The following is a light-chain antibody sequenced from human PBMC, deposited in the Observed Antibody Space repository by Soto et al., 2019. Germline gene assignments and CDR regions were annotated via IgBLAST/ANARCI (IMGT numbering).Light chain of an antibody. V-gene: IGLV2-11*01. J-gene: IGLJ1*01. CDR2: DVS. Sequence: QSVLTQPRSVSGSPGQSVTISCTGTSSEVGGYNYVSWYQQHPGKAPKLMIYDVSKRPSGVPDRFSGSKSGNTASLTISGLQAEDEADYYCCSYAGSYTFPYVFGTGTKVTVL. CDR1: SSEVGGYNY. CDR3: CSYAGSYTFPYV.